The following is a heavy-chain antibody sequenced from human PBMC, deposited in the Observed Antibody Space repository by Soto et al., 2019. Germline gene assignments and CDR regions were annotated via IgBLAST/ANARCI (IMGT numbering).Heavy chain of an antibody. J-gene: IGHJ4*02. Sequence: QITLKESGPALVKPTQTLTLTCTFSGFSLSTTGVAVAWIRQPPGKALEWLSLIYWDDDGRHSPSLKSRLAVTKDTSKNQVVLTMTNMDPADTATYYCAHTSNWRYVFDSWGQGILVTVPS. D-gene: IGHD3-16*01. CDR3: AHTSNWRYVFDS. CDR2: IYWDDDG. V-gene: IGHV2-5*02. CDR1: GFSLSTTGVA.